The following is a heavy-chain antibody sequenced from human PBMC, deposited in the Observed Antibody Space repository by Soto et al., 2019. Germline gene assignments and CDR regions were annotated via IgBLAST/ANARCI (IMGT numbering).Heavy chain of an antibody. J-gene: IGHJ6*02. CDR3: ARDYYRFNSGYGFSMDV. D-gene: IGHD5-12*01. CDR1: GFTFSSYA. CDR2: ISYDGSNK. V-gene: IGHV3-30-3*01. Sequence: QVQLVESGGGVVQPGRSLRLSCAASGFTFSSYAMHWVRQAPGKGLEWVAVISYDGSNKYYADSVKGRFTSSRDNSKNTLYLQMNSRRAEYTAVYYCARDYYRFNSGYGFSMDVWGQGTTVTVSS.